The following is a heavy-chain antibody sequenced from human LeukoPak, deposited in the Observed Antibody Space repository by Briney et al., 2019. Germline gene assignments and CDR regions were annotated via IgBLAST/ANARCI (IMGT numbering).Heavy chain of an antibody. CDR1: GGSISSYY. V-gene: IGHV4-59*01. D-gene: IGHD5-18*01. J-gene: IGHJ4*02. CDR2: IYYSGST. Sequence: SETLSLTCTVSGGSISSYYWSWIRQPPGKGLEWIGYIYYSGSTNYNPSLKSRVTISVDTSKNQFSLKLSSVTAADTAVYYCARYSYGYVEYFDYWGQGTLVTVSS. CDR3: ARYSYGYVEYFDY.